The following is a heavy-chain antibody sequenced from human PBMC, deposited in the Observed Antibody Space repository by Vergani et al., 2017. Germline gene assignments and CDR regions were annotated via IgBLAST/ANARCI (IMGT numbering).Heavy chain of an antibody. CDR3: ATPQTVTTGGMEV. D-gene: IGHD4-17*01. CDR1: GYTFTDHY. CDR2: VDPEDGET. V-gene: IGHV1-69-2*01. J-gene: IGHJ6*02. Sequence: EVQLVQSVAEVKKPGATMKISCKVSGYTFTDHYMHWVKQAPGKGLEWMGLVDPEDGETIYAEKFKGRVTIAADTSTDTAHLELSSLRSEDTAVYYCATPQTVTTGGMEVWGQGP.